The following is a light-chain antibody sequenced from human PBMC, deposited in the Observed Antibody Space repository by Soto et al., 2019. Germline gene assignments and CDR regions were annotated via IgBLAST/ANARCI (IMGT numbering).Light chain of an antibody. J-gene: IGKJ1*01. CDR3: QQYDSSLWT. Sequence: EIVMTQSPVTLSVSPGERATLSWRASQNISRSLAWYQQKPGQGPSLLIYGTSTRAGGVPARFSGGGSGTEFTLTITSLQSEDFAVYYCQQYDSSLWTFGQGTKVDIK. CDR2: GTS. V-gene: IGKV3-15*01. CDR1: QNISRS.